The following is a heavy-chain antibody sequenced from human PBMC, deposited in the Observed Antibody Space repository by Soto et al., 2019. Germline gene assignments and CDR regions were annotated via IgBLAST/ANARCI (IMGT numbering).Heavy chain of an antibody. D-gene: IGHD3-10*01. J-gene: IGHJ6*03. CDR1: GLAFNTYA. CDR3: IRGHPGSYGSDRDV. Sequence: GGSLRLSCAASGLAFNTYARSWVHQAPGKGPEWVSAISSGGGATFYTDSVKGRFTLSSDNSKNTLYLQMNSLRVEDTGVDCCIRGHPGSYGSDRDVWPKGTTVNVSS. V-gene: IGHV3-23*01. CDR2: ISSGGGAT.